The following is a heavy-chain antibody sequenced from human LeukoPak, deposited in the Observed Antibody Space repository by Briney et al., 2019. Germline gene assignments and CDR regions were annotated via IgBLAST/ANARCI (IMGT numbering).Heavy chain of an antibody. CDR3: AKVLYEYSSSSAFDY. CDR1: GFTFDDYA. D-gene: IGHD6-6*01. Sequence: PGGSLRLSCAASGFTFDDYAMHWVRQAPGKGLEWVSGISWNSGSIGYADSVKGRFTISRDNAKNSLYLQMNSLRAEDTALYYCAKVLYEYSSSSAFDYWGQGTLVTVSS. J-gene: IGHJ4*02. CDR2: ISWNSGSI. V-gene: IGHV3-9*01.